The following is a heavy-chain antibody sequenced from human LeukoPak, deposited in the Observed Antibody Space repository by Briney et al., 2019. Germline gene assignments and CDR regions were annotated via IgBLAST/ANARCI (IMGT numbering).Heavy chain of an antibody. D-gene: IGHD3-10*01. CDR3: AKDRGWFGELLDDY. V-gene: IGHV3-33*06. CDR2: IWYDGSNK. J-gene: IGHJ4*02. Sequence: GGSLRLSCAASGFTFSSYGMHWVRQAPGKGLEWVAVIWYDGSNKYYADSVKGRFTISRDNSKNTLYLQMNSLRAEDTAVYYCAKDRGWFGELLDDYWGQRTLVTVSS. CDR1: GFTFSSYG.